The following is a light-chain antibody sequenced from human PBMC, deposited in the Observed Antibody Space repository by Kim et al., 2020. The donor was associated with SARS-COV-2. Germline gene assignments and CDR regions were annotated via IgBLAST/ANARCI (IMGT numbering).Light chain of an antibody. Sequence: PGEAARIARGGSKTGRKSRHEYERKPEQAAVVAICYDNDRPSGIPGRFSGSSARDTATLTISRVEAGDEADYYSQVWDSSSDHKLVFGGGTQLDV. V-gene: IGLV3-21*04. CDR1: KTGRKS. CDR3: QVWDSSSDHKLV. J-gene: IGLJ3*02. CDR2: YDN.